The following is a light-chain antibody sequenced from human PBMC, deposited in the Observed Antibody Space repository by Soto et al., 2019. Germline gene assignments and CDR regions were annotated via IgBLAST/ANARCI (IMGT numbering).Light chain of an antibody. CDR2: DVS. J-gene: IGLJ1*01. CDR3: SSFSSSSTLYV. V-gene: IGLV2-14*03. Sequence: QSVLTQPASVSGSPGQSITISCTGTSSDVGVYHWVSWYQHHPGKAPKLMIYDVSNRPSGVSHRFTGSKSGNMASLTISGLQAEDEADYYCSSFSSSSTLYVFGTGTKLTVL. CDR1: SSDVGVYHW.